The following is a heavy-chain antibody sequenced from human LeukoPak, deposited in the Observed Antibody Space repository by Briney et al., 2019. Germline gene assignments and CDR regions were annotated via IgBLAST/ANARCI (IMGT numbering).Heavy chain of an antibody. J-gene: IGHJ6*03. CDR3: AREGPAASTSFYYFMDV. CDR1: GDSISNYY. Sequence: RASETLSLTCTVSGDSISNYYWSWIRQPAGKGLEWIGRMYTSGATNYNPSLKSRTTMSVDTSKNQLSLRLSSVTAADRAAYYCAREGPAASTSFYYFMDVWGKGTTVTVSS. CDR2: MYTSGAT. V-gene: IGHV4-4*07. D-gene: IGHD2-2*01.